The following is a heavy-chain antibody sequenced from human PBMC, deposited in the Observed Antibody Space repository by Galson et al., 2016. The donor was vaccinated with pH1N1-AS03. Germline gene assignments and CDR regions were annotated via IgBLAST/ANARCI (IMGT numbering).Heavy chain of an antibody. CDR3: VRGGREIRSGAIFPGGADS. CDR2: IYHTGTS. Sequence: LSLTCDVSGYSISTGYYWGWIRQPPGKGLEWIGSIYHTGTSHYNPSVKSRVIISVDTSKNQFSLKLSSVSAADTAVYYCVRGGREIRSGAIFPGGADSWGRGTLVSVSS. CDR1: GYSISTGYY. J-gene: IGHJ4*02. V-gene: IGHV4-38-2*01. D-gene: IGHD2-15*01.